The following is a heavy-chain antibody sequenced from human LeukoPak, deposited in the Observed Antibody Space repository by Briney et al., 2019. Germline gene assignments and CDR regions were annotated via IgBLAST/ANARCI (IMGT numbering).Heavy chain of an antibody. CDR1: RPILSSYS. V-gene: IGHV1-69*10. J-gene: IGHJ3*02. Sequence: GPSVNLSCKLSRPILSSYSVSWVRPAGGRGREWVGWMLPSLEIANNTQKLQGRVTIAADKSTSTAYMELSRLRSDDKAVYYCARGDSSGWYTRRDAFDIWGQGTMVTVSS. D-gene: IGHD6-19*01. CDR2: MLPSLEIA. CDR3: ARGDSSGWYTRRDAFDI.